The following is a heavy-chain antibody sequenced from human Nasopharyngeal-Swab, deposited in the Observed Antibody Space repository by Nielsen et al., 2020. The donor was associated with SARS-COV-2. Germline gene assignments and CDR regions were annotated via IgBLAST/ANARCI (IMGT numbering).Heavy chain of an antibody. V-gene: IGHV3-23*01. CDR2: ITSSTSQT. Sequence: GGSLRLSCAASGFTFSDYAINWVRQAPGKGLEWVSVITSSTSQTYYAASVKGRFTISRDNSKNTVYLQMSSLRAEDTAIYYCAKDRPQVLGTTDGFDVWGQGTMVTVSS. CDR3: AKDRPQVLGTTDGFDV. CDR1: GFTFSDYA. J-gene: IGHJ3*01. D-gene: IGHD1-7*01.